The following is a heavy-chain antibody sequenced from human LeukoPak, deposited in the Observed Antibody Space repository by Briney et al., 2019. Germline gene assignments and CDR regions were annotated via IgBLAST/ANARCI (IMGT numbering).Heavy chain of an antibody. V-gene: IGHV4-39*07. D-gene: IGHD3-10*01. J-gene: IGHJ3*02. Sequence: SETLSLTCTVSGGSISSSSYYWGWIRQPPGKGLEWIGSIYYSGSTNYNPSLKSRVTIPVDTSKNQFSLKLSSVTAADTAVYYCARLALGIIDIWGQGTMVTVSS. CDR2: IYYSGST. CDR1: GGSISSSSYY. CDR3: ARLALGIIDI.